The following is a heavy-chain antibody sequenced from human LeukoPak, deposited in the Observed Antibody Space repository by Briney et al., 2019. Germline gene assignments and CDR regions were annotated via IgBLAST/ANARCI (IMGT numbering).Heavy chain of an antibody. CDR2: IYYSGST. CDR1: GGSISSGSYY. Sequence: ASQTLSLTCTVSGGSISSGSYYWGWIRQPPGKGLEWIGSIYYSGSTYYNPSLKSRVTISVDTSKNQFSLKLSSVTAADTAVYYCARDPSAYCSGGSCYFRFDPWGQGTLVTVSS. V-gene: IGHV4-39*07. D-gene: IGHD2-15*01. J-gene: IGHJ5*02. CDR3: ARDPSAYCSGGSCYFRFDP.